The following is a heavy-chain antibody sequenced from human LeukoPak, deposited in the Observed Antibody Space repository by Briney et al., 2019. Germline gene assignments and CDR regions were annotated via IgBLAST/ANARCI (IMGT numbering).Heavy chain of an antibody. CDR3: ARGRELLSRYYFDY. CDR2: IIPIFGTA. CDR1: GGTFSSYA. J-gene: IGHJ4*02. V-gene: IGHV1-69*06. Sequence: ASVKVSCKASGGTFSSYAISWVRQAPGQGLEWMGGIIPIFGTANYAQKFQGRVTITADKSTSTAYMELSSLRSEDTAVYYCARGRELLSRYYFDYWGQGTLVTVSS. D-gene: IGHD1-26*01.